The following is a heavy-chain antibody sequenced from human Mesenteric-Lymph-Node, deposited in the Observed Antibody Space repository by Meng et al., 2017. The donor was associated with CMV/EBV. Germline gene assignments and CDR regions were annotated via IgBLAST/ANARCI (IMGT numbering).Heavy chain of an antibody. V-gene: IGHV1-18*01. CDR2: INTFNGDT. CDR3: ARGRCTGTSCYYED. D-gene: IGHD2-15*01. Sequence: ASVKVSCKASGYTFTRFGISWLRQAPGQGLEWMGWINTFNGDTNYAQKFQGRVTTITDTATSTAYMELRSLTSDDTAIYYCARGRCTGTSCYYEDWGQGTLVTVSS. J-gene: IGHJ4*02. CDR1: GYTFTRFG.